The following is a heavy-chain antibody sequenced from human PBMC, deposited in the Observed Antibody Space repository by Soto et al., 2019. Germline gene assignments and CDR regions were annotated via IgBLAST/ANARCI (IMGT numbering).Heavy chain of an antibody. CDR3: ARERIVVVTAYYGMDV. CDR2: INPNSGGT. J-gene: IGHJ6*02. CDR1: GYTFTGYH. Sequence: ALVKLSCKASGYTFTGYHMHWVRKEPGQGLEWMGWINPNSGGTNYAQKFQGWVTMTRDTSISTAYMELSRLRSDDTAVYYCARERIVVVTAYYGMDVWGQGTTVTVSS. D-gene: IGHD2-21*02. V-gene: IGHV1-2*04.